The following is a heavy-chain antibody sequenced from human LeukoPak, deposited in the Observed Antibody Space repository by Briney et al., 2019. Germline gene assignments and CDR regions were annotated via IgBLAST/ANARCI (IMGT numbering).Heavy chain of an antibody. J-gene: IGHJ4*02. D-gene: IGHD3-10*01. Sequence: ASVKVSCKASGYIFTGYYMHWVRQAPGQGLEWMGWINPNSGGTNYAQKFQGRVTMTRDTSISTAYMELSRLRSDDTAVYYCARESEVRFGELFSRKIQLWYRWDFDYWGQGTLVTVSS. CDR2: INPNSGGT. V-gene: IGHV1-2*02. CDR3: ARESEVRFGELFSRKIQLWYRWDFDY. CDR1: GYIFTGYY.